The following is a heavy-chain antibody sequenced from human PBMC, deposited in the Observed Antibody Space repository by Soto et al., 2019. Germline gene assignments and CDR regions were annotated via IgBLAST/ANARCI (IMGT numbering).Heavy chain of an antibody. CDR1: GVTFSSYW. Sequence: GGSLRLSCAASGVTFSSYWMSWVRQAPGKGLEWVANIKQDGSEKYYVDSVKGRFTISRDNAKNSLYLQMNSLRVEDTAVYYCARRYSSSWSGFDPWGQGTLVTVSS. CDR3: ARRYSSSWSGFDP. V-gene: IGHV3-7*01. J-gene: IGHJ5*02. D-gene: IGHD6-13*01. CDR2: IKQDGSEK.